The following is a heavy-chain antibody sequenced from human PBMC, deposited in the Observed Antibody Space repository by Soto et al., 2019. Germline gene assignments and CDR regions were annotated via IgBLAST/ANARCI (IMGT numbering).Heavy chain of an antibody. CDR3: TKDQARKYYFGSRSSIPNWFDP. CDR2: ISYDGHNK. V-gene: IGHV3-30*18. CDR1: GFTFSSYG. J-gene: IGHJ5*02. Sequence: SLRLSCAASGFTFSSYGMHWVRQAPGKGLEWVAVISYDGHNKYYEDSLKGRFTISRDNSKNTLYLQMNSLRAEDTAVYYSTKDQARKYYFGSRSSIPNWFDPWGQGTLVTVS. D-gene: IGHD3-10*01.